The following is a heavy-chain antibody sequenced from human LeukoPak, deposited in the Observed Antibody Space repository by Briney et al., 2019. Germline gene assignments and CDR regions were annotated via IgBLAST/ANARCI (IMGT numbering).Heavy chain of an antibody. CDR2: INPNSGGT. CDR3: ARVHSESYRGGYFDY. CDR1: GYTFTGYY. Sequence: ASVKVSCKASGYTFTGYYMHWVRQAPGQGLEWMGWINPNSGGTNYAQKFQGRVTMTRDTSISTAYMELSRLRSDDTAVYCCARVHSESYRGGYFDYWGQGTLVTVSS. D-gene: IGHD1-26*01. J-gene: IGHJ4*02. V-gene: IGHV1-2*02.